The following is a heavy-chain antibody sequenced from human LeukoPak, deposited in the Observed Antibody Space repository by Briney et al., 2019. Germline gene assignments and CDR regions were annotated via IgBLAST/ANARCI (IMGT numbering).Heavy chain of an antibody. J-gene: IGHJ4*02. CDR3: AKDLPAYYYGDYVGY. Sequence: PGGSLRLSCAASVFTFSSYAMSWVRQAPGKGGEWVSAISGSGGSTYYADSVKGRFTISPDNSKNTLYLQMNSLRAEDRAVYSCAKDLPAYYYGDYVGYWGQGTLVTVSS. CDR1: VFTFSSYA. V-gene: IGHV3-23*01. D-gene: IGHD3-10*01. CDR2: ISGSGGST.